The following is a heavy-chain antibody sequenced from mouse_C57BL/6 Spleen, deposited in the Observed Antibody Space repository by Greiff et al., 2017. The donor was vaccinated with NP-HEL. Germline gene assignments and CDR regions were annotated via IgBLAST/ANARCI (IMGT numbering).Heavy chain of an antibody. V-gene: IGHV1-69*01. CDR3: ARDCGSSHWYFDV. Sequence: VKLQQPGAELVMPGASVKLSCKASGYTFTSYWMHWVKQRPGQGLEWIGEIDPSDSYTNYNQKFKGKSTLTVDKSSSTAYMQLSSLTSEDSAVYYCARDCGSSHWYFDVWGTGTTVTVSS. D-gene: IGHD1-1*01. CDR2: IDPSDSYT. CDR1: GYTFTSYW. J-gene: IGHJ1*03.